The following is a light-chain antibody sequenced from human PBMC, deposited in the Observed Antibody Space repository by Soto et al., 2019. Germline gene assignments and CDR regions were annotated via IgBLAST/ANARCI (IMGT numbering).Light chain of an antibody. CDR2: RAS. CDR3: QHYDGWPPWT. Sequence: EIMMTQSPATLSVSPGGRATLSCRASQSVSRNLAWYQQKPGQAPRLLIYRASTIYRASTGATGVPARFSGNGSGTEFTLTISSLQSEDSAVYYCQHYDGWPPWTFGQGTKVEIK. V-gene: IGKV3-15*01. CDR1: QSVSRN. J-gene: IGKJ1*01.